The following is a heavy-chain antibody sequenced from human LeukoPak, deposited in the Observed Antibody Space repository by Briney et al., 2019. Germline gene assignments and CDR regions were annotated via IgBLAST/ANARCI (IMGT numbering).Heavy chain of an antibody. CDR3: AKENSGTYLYYFDY. CDR2: ISGGDGST. Sequence: GGSLRLSCVASGFTFGKYWMSWVRQAPGKGLEWVSAISGGDGSTYYTDSVKGRFTISTDNSKNMLYLQMNSLRPEDTAVYYCAKENSGTYLYYFDYWGQGTLVTVSS. CDR1: GFTFGKYW. V-gene: IGHV3-23*01. J-gene: IGHJ4*02. D-gene: IGHD1-26*01.